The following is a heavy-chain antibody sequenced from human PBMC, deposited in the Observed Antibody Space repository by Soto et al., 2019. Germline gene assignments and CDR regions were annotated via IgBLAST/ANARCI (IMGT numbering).Heavy chain of an antibody. Sequence: TLSLTCTVSGGSISSGDYYWSWIRQPPGKGLEWIGYIYYSGSTYYNPSLKGRVTISVDTSKNQFSLKLSSVTAADTAVYYCARVITMVRGVIDWFDPWGQGTLVTVSS. CDR1: GGSISSGDYY. D-gene: IGHD3-10*01. CDR3: ARVITMVRGVIDWFDP. V-gene: IGHV4-30-4*01. CDR2: IYYSGST. J-gene: IGHJ5*02.